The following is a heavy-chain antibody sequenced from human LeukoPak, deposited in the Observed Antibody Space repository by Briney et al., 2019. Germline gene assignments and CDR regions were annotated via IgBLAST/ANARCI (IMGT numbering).Heavy chain of an antibody. J-gene: IGHJ6*02. CDR3: AREEETVADMWDSGGVNNNYYYGMDV. D-gene: IGHD6-19*01. Sequence: ASVKVSCKASGYTFTSYGISWVRQAPGQGLEWMGWISAYNGNTNYAQKLQGRVTMTTDTSTSTAYMELRSLRSDDTAVCYCAREEETVADMWDSGGVNNNYYYGMDVWGQGTTVTVSS. CDR2: ISAYNGNT. CDR1: GYTFTSYG. V-gene: IGHV1-18*01.